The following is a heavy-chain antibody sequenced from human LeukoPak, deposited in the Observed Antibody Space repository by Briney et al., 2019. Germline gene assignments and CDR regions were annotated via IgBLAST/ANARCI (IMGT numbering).Heavy chain of an antibody. D-gene: IGHD5-24*01. Sequence: ASVKVSCKASGYTFTGCYMHWVRQAPGQGLEWMGWINPNSGGTNYAQKFQGRVTMTRDTSISTAYMELSRLRSDDTAVYYCAGGRDGYNFVDYWGQGTLVTVSS. V-gene: IGHV1-2*02. CDR1: GYTFTGCY. J-gene: IGHJ4*02. CDR3: AGGRDGYNFVDY. CDR2: INPNSGGT.